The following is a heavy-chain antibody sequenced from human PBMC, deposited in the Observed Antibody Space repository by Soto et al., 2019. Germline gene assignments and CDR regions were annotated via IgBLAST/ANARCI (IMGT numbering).Heavy chain of an antibody. D-gene: IGHD5-12*01. J-gene: IGHJ4*02. CDR2: IIPTIGTT. CDR1: GDTFTIFA. V-gene: IGHV1-69*12. CDR3: ARDLGSGYEPGDY. Sequence: QVQLVQSGAEVKKPGSSVKVSCKASGDTFTIFAISWVRQAPGQGLEWMGGIIPTIGTTNYAQRFQGRITITGDESTGTAYMELSSLKSEDTAVYSCARDLGSGYEPGDYWGQGTLVTVSS.